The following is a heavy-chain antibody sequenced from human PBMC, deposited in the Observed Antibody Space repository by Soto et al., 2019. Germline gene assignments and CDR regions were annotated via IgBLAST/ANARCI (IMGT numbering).Heavy chain of an antibody. CDR3: AREVGATLNWFDH. V-gene: IGHV1-69*01. D-gene: IGHD1-26*01. Sequence: QVQLVQSGAEVKKPGSSVKVSCKASAGTFSSYAISWVRQAPGQGLEWMGGIIPIFGTANYAQKFQGRVTITADESTSTAYMELSSLRSDDTAVSYCAREVGATLNWFDHWGPGTLVTVSS. CDR2: IIPIFGTA. J-gene: IGHJ5*02. CDR1: AGTFSSYA.